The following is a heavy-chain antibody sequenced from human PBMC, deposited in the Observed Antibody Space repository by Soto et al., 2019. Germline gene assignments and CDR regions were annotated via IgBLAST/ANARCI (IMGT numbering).Heavy chain of an antibody. CDR1: GYSFTSYW. CDR3: ARYRGSCGDPYYYYGMDV. Sequence: PGESLKISCKGSGYSFTSYWIGWVRQMPGKGLEWMGIIYPGDSDTRYSPSFQGQVTISADKSISTAYLQWSSLNASDTAMYYCARYRGSCGDPYYYYGMDVWGQGTTVTVSS. D-gene: IGHD5-12*01. J-gene: IGHJ6*02. CDR2: IYPGDSDT. V-gene: IGHV5-51*01.